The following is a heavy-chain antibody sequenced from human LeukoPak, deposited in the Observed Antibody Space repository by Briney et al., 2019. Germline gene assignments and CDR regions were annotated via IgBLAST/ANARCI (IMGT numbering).Heavy chain of an antibody. CDR3: ARGERYYDILTGYLPSVLPRD. CDR1: GGSVSSYY. Sequence: KPSETLSLTCTVSGGSVSSYYWSWIRQPPGKGLEWIGYIYYSGSTNSNPSLKSRVTISVDTSKNQFSLKLSSVTAADTAVYYCARGERYYDILTGYLPSVLPRDWGQGTLVTVSS. CDR2: IYYSGST. V-gene: IGHV4-59*02. D-gene: IGHD3-9*01. J-gene: IGHJ4*02.